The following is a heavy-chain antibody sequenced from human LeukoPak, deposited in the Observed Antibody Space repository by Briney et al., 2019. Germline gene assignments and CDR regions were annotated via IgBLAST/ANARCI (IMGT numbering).Heavy chain of an antibody. J-gene: IGHJ4*02. Sequence: GGSLRLSCAASGFTFSTFAMSRVRQAPGKGLEWVSGISGWGRDTFYTDSVKGRFIISRDNSKNTLYLQMNSLRAEDTAVYYCARNWNQDYWGQGTLVTVSS. CDR1: GFTFSTFA. D-gene: IGHD1-1*01. V-gene: IGHV3-23*01. CDR3: ARNWNQDY. CDR2: ISGWGRDT.